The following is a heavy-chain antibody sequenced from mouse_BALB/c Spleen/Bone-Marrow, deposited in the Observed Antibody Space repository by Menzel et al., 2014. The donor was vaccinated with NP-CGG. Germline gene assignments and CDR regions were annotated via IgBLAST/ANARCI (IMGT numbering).Heavy chain of an antibody. CDR3: SCRYGDY. J-gene: IGHJ2*01. Sequence: VQLQQSGAELVRPGSSVKISCKASGYVFSSYWMNWVKQRPGQGLEWIGQIYPGDGDTNYNGKFKGKATLTADKSSSTAYMQLSSLTSSSSSXSFCSCRYGDYWGPGTTLTVSS. CDR1: GYVFSSYW. D-gene: IGHD2-10*02. CDR2: IYPGDGDT. V-gene: IGHV1-80*01.